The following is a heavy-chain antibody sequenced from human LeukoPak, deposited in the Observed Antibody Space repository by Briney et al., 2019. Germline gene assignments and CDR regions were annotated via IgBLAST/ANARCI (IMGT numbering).Heavy chain of an antibody. V-gene: IGHV3-23*01. CDR3: ARDPEGIAAAGDPGYYYYYMDV. CDR2: MSGSGGIT. J-gene: IGHJ6*03. D-gene: IGHD6-13*01. CDR1: GFTFSSYG. Sequence: PGGTLRLSCAASGFTFSSYGMSWVRQAPGKGLEWVSAMSGSGGITYYADSVKGRFTISRDNSKNTLYLQMNSLRAEDTAVYYCARDPEGIAAAGDPGYYYYYMDVWGKGTTVTISS.